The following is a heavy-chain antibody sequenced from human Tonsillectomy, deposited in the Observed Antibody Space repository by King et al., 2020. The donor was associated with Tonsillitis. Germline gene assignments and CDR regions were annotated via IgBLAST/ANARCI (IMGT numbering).Heavy chain of an antibody. CDR3: ARDGKGDTNYDY. CDR2: IIPILGIA. J-gene: IGHJ4*02. CDR1: GGTFSSYA. V-gene: IGHV1-69*09. D-gene: IGHD5-18*01. Sequence: VQLVESGAEVKKPGSSVKVSCKASGGTFSSYAISWVRQAPGQGLEWMGRIIPILGIANYAQKFQGRVTITADKSTSTAYMELSSLRSEDTAVYYCARDGKGDTNYDYWGQGTLVTGSS.